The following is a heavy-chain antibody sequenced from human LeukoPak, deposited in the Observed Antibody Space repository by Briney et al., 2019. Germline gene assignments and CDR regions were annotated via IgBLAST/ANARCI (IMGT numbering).Heavy chain of an antibody. CDR3: VKSGYSTSSDVDY. V-gene: IGHV3-64D*09. CDR1: GFTFSAYA. Sequence: GGSLRLSCSVSGFTFSAYAMHWVRQAPGKGLEFLSSINSNGGSTYHADSVKGRFTISRDNSKSTLYLQMRSLRPEDTSVYYCVKSGYSTSSDVDYWGQGTLVTVSS. D-gene: IGHD6-6*01. CDR2: INSNGGST. J-gene: IGHJ4*02.